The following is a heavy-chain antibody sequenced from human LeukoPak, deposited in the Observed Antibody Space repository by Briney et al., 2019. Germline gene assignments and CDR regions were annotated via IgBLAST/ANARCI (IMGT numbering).Heavy chain of an antibody. Sequence: PGGSLRLSCVASGFSLRSYWMSWVRQAPGKGLEWVANIKQDGSEKFYVDSVKGRFTISRDNAENSLYLQMNSLRVEDTAVYCCARIYCSSTNCDRWNAFDIWGQGTMVTGSS. V-gene: IGHV3-7*01. CDR3: ARIYCSSTNCDRWNAFDI. J-gene: IGHJ3*02. CDR2: IKQDGSEK. CDR1: GFSLRSYW. D-gene: IGHD2-2*01.